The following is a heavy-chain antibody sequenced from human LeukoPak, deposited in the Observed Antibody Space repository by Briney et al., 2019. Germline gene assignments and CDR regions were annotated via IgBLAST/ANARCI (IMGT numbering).Heavy chain of an antibody. CDR3: AKDLFEVAGSGYYYYYMDV. CDR2: ISYDGSNK. CDR1: GFTFSSYG. J-gene: IGHJ6*03. V-gene: IGHV3-30*18. Sequence: PGGSLRLSCAASGFTFSSYGMHWVRQAPGKGLEWVAVISYDGSNKYYADSVKGRFTISRDNSKNTLYLQMNSLRAEDTAVYYCAKDLFEVAGSGYYYYYMDVWGKGTTVTISS. D-gene: IGHD6-19*01.